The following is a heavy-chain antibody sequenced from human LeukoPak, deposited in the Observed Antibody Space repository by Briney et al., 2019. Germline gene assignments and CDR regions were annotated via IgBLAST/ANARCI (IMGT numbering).Heavy chain of an antibody. J-gene: IGHJ3*02. CDR1: GLTVSSNS. Sequence: GGSLRLSCAASGLTVSSNSMSWVRQAPGKGLEWVSFIYSGGSTYYADSVKGRFTTSRDNSKNTLYLQMNSLRVEDTAVYYCARGARGSGWRVFDIWGQGTMGTVSS. CDR2: IYSGGST. V-gene: IGHV3-53*05. CDR3: ARGARGSGWRVFDI. D-gene: IGHD6-19*01.